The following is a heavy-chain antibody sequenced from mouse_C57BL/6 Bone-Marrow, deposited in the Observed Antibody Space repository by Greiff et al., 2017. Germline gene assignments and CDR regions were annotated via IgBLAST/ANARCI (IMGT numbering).Heavy chain of an antibody. D-gene: IGHD2-3*01. J-gene: IGHJ3*01. CDR1: GYTFTSYG. V-gene: IGHV1-81*01. CDR2: IYPRSGNT. CDR3: ARVGYYWFAY. Sequence: VQLVESGAELARPGASVKLSCKASGYTFTSYGISWVKQRTGQGLEWIGEIYPRSGNTYYNEKFKGKATLTADESSSTAYMELRSLTSEDSAVYFCARVGYYWFAYWGQGTLVTVAA.